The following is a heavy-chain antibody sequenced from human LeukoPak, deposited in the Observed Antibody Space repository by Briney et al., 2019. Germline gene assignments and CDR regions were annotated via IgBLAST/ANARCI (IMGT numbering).Heavy chain of an antibody. CDR2: ISYDGSNN. CDR3: AKDQDYYDSSGYFDY. Sequence: PGGSLRLSCAASGFTFSSYGMNWVRQAPGKGLEWVAVISYDGSNNYYPASVKGRFTISRDNSKNTLYLQMNSLGAEDTAVYYCAKDQDYYDSSGYFDYWGQGTLVTVSS. J-gene: IGHJ4*02. CDR1: GFTFSSYG. V-gene: IGHV3-30*18. D-gene: IGHD3-22*01.